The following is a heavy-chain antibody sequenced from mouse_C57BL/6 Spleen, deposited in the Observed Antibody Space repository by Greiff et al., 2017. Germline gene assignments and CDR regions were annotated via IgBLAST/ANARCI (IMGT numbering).Heavy chain of an antibody. V-gene: IGHV2-9-1*01. CDR3: ARNTLLSYYFDY. CDR1: GFSLTSYA. J-gene: IGHJ2*01. CDR2: IWTGGGT. D-gene: IGHD2-12*01. Sequence: VKLQQSGPGLVAPSQSLSITCTVSGFSLTSYAISWVRQPPGKGLEWLGVIWTGGGTHYNSALKSRLSISKDNSKSQVFLKMNSLQTDDTARYYCARNTLLSYYFDYWGQGTTLTVSS.